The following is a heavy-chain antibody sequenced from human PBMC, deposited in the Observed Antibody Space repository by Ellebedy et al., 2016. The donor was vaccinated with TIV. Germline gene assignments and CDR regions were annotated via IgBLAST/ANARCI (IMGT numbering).Heavy chain of an antibody. D-gene: IGHD5-24*01. V-gene: IGHV3-7*01. J-gene: IGHJ4*02. Sequence: GESLKISCAASGFTFSDYWMAWVRQAPGKGLEWVASINNDGSGKYYVDSVKGRFTISRDNSRNTVYLHMNSLTTEDTAVYYCAKDAWQKARISWEHDYWGQGTLVTVSS. CDR3: AKDAWQKARISWEHDY. CDR1: GFTFSDYW. CDR2: INNDGSGK.